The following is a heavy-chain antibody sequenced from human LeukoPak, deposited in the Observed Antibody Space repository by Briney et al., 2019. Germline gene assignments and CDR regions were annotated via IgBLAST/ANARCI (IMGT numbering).Heavy chain of an antibody. CDR1: GGSISSGGYY. CDR3: ARANVCGGDCYIFDY. CDR2: IYHSGST. D-gene: IGHD2-21*02. J-gene: IGHJ4*02. V-gene: IGHV4-30-2*01. Sequence: SETLSLTCTVSGGSISSGGYYWSWIRQPPGTGLEWIGYIYHSGSTYYNPSLKSRVTISVDRSKNQFSLKLSSVTAADTAVYYCARANVCGGDCYIFDYWGQGTLVTVSS.